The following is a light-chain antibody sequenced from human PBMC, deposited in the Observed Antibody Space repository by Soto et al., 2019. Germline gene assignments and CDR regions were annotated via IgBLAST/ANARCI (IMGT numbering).Light chain of an antibody. CDR3: QQYNDWPLT. J-gene: IGKJ4*01. Sequence: VLTQSPATLSLSPGDSATLSCRASRFVSSDLAWYQQKTGQAPRLLIYGESTRATGIPARLSGSGSGTELNLTISRLQSEDFAVYYCQQYNDWPLTCGGGTKVDIK. V-gene: IGKV3D-15*01. CDR2: GES. CDR1: RFVSSD.